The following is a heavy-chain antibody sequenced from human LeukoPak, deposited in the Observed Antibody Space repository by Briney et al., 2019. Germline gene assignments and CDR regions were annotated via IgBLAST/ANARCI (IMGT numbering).Heavy chain of an antibody. V-gene: IGHV3-11*05. Sequence: PGGSLRLSCAASGFTLSDYYMSWIRQAPGKGLEWVSYISSSSSYTNYADSVKGRFTISRDNAKNSLYLQMNSLRAEDTAVYYCARDLRDGLYSSGWRRGWFDPWGQGTLVTVSS. D-gene: IGHD6-19*01. CDR1: GFTLSDYY. J-gene: IGHJ5*02. CDR2: ISSSSSYT. CDR3: ARDLRDGLYSSGWRRGWFDP.